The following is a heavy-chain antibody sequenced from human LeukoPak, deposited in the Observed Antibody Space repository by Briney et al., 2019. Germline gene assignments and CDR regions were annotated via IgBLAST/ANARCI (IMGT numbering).Heavy chain of an antibody. CDR1: GITFTHAY. CDR3: AKAWAYDSSGYYFYFDY. CDR2: ISWNSGSI. D-gene: IGHD3-22*01. J-gene: IGHJ4*02. V-gene: IGHV3-9*01. Sequence: GESLRLSCAVSGITFTHAYMNWVRQAPGKGLEWVSGISWNSGSIGYADSVKGRFTISRDNAKNSLYLQMNSLRAEDTALYYCAKAWAYDSSGYYFYFDYWGQGTLVTVSS.